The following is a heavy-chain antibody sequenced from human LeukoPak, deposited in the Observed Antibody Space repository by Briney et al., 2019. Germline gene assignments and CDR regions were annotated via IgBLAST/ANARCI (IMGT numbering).Heavy chain of an antibody. CDR1: GFTFSSYG. D-gene: IGHD6-19*01. V-gene: IGHV3-23*01. J-gene: IGHJ4*02. Sequence: GGSLRLSCAASGFTFSSYGMSWVRQAPGKGLEWVSAISGSGGSTYYADSVKGRFTISRDNSKNTLYLQMNSLRAEDTAVYYCARGPGIAVAGTRFDYWGQGTLVTVSS. CDR3: ARGPGIAVAGTRFDY. CDR2: ISGSGGST.